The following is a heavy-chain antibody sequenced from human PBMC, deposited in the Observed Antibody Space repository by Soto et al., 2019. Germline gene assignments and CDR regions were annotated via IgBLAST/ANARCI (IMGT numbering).Heavy chain of an antibody. CDR3: ARGSRVLDPP. V-gene: IGHV1-8*01. J-gene: IGHJ5*02. CDR2: MNPNSGNT. Sequence: ASVKVSCKASGYTFTSYDINCVRQATGQGLEWMGWMNPNSGNTGYAQQFQGRVTMTRNTSISTAYMELSSLRSEDTAVYYCARGSRVLDPPWGQGTLVTVSS. CDR1: GYTFTSYD.